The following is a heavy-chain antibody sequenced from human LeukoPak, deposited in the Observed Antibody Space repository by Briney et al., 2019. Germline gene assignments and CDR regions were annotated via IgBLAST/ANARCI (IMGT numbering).Heavy chain of an antibody. J-gene: IGHJ4*02. V-gene: IGHV4-59*08. Sequence: SETLSLTCSVSGDSISIYYWSWIRQPPGKGLEWIGYIYYSGSTNYNPSLKSRVTISVDTSKNQFSLKLSSVTAADTAVYYCARRFNSSYHFDYWGQGTLVTVSS. CDR1: GDSISIYY. CDR3: ARRFNSSYHFDY. CDR2: IYYSGST. D-gene: IGHD2/OR15-2a*01.